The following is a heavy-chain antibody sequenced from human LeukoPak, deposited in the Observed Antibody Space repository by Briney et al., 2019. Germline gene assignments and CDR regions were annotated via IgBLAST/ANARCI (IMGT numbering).Heavy chain of an antibody. V-gene: IGHV3-64*01. D-gene: IGHD2-21*02. CDR2: ITTNGRRT. J-gene: IGHJ4*02. CDR3: ARGRLVVTALDY. CDR1: GFTFSSYT. Sequence: GGSLRLSCAASGFTFSSYTMHWVRQAPGKGLEYVSAITTNGRRTYYANSFKGRFTISRDNSKSTLYLQMGSLRTEDMAVYYCARGRLVVTALDYWGQGTLVTVSS.